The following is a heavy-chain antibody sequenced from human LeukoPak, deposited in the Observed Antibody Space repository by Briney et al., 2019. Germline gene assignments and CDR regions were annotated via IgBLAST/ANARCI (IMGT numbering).Heavy chain of an antibody. CDR1: GGSISNFY. CDR3: ARDLPSYYFDSGNMFDP. D-gene: IGHD3-10*01. V-gene: IGHV4-4*07. Sequence: SETLSLTCTVSGGSISNFYWSWIRQPAGKGLEWIGRIYTSGKTNYNSSLKGRVTMSIDTSNNQFSLDLRSVTAADTAVYYCARDLPSYYFDSGNMFDPWGRGILVTVSS. CDR2: IYTSGKT. J-gene: IGHJ5*02.